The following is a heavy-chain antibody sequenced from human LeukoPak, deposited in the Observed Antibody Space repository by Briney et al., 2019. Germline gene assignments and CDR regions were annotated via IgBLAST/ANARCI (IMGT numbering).Heavy chain of an antibody. CDR1: GESLRGYY. CDR2: INHSGST. D-gene: IGHD3-10*01. J-gene: IGHJ6*03. V-gene: IGHV4-34*01. CDR3: AREQYGSGIMAVKGYYYNMDV. Sequence: SETLSLTCAVSGESLRGYYWSWIRDPPGKGREWSGEINHSGSTNYNPSLQSRVTISVDKSKNRISLKLSSVAAAETAVYYCAREQYGSGIMAVKGYYYNMDVWGKGTTVTISS.